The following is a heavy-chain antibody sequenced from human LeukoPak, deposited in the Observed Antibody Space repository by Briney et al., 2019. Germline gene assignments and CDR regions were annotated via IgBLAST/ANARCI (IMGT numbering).Heavy chain of an antibody. J-gene: IGHJ4*02. CDR2: ISSSSSYI. Sequence: GGSLRLCCAASGFTVRSYSMNWVRQAQGKGLEWVSSISSSSSYIYYADSVKGRFTISRGNAKNSLYLQMNSLRAEDTAVYYCARDLEVVAAVLDYWGQGTLVTVSS. D-gene: IGHD2-15*01. CDR1: GFTVRSYS. CDR3: ARDLEVVAAVLDY. V-gene: IGHV3-21*01.